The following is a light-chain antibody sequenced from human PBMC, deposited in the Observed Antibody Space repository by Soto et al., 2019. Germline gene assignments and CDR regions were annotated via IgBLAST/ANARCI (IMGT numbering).Light chain of an antibody. J-gene: IGKJ5*01. CDR3: QQHNQWPIT. CDR1: QSVGSA. CDR2: SAS. V-gene: IGKV3D-15*01. Sequence: EIVLTQSPGTLSLSPGEIATPYCRPSQSVGSAFLAWYQQKPGQAPRILINSASNRATGIPARFSGSGSGTEFTLTINSLQSEDAAVYYCQQHNQWPITFGQGTRLEIK.